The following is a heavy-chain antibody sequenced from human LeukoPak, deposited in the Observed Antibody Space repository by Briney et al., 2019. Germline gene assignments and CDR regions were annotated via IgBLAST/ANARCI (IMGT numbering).Heavy chain of an antibody. J-gene: IGHJ4*02. D-gene: IGHD3-22*01. CDR2: IYPGDSDT. CDR1: GYSFTSYW. Sequence: GESLKISCKGSGYSFTSYWIGWVRQMPGKGLEWMGIIYPGDSDTRYSPSFQGQVTISADKSISTAYLQWSSLKASDTAVYYCARHNMGRFDYYDSSGPLDYWGQGTLVTVSS. V-gene: IGHV5-51*01. CDR3: ARHNMGRFDYYDSSGPLDY.